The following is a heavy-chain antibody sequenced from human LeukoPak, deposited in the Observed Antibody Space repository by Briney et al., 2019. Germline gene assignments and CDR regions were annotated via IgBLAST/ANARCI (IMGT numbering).Heavy chain of an antibody. V-gene: IGHV4-34*01. CDR1: GVSFSGYY. J-gene: IGHJ4*02. D-gene: IGHD7-27*01. CDR2: INHSGST. Sequence: PSETLSLTCAVYGVSFSGYYWSWIRQPPGKGLEWIGEINHSGSTNYNPSLKSRVTISVDTSKNQFSLKLSSVTAADTAVYYCARNRRANWLTISYWGQGTLVTVSS. CDR3: ARNRRANWLTISY.